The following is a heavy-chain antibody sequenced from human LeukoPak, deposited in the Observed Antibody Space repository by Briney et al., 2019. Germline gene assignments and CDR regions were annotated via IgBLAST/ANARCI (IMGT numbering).Heavy chain of an antibody. CDR3: AMGPEYSSSPFYY. CDR2: ISWNSGSI. CDR1: GFTFDDYA. Sequence: GGSLRLSCAASGFTFDDYAMHWVRQAPGKGLEWVSGISWNSGSIGYADSVKGRFTISRDNAKNFLYLQMNSLRAEDTALYYCAMGPEYSSSPFYYWGQGTLVTVSS. D-gene: IGHD6-6*01. V-gene: IGHV3-9*01. J-gene: IGHJ4*02.